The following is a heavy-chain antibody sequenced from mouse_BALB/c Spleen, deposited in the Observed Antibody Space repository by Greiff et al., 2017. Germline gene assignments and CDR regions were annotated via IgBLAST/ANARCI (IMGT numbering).Heavy chain of an antibody. J-gene: IGHJ2*01. CDR3: ASGYGRVYYFDY. Sequence: DVKLVESGGGLVKPGGSLKLSCAASGFAFSSYDMSWVRQTPEKRLEWVAYISSGGGSTYYPDTVKGRFTISRDNAKNTLYLQMSSLKSEDTAMYYCASGYGRVYYFDYWGQGTTLTVSS. V-gene: IGHV5-12-1*01. D-gene: IGHD1-1*01. CDR2: ISSGGGST. CDR1: GFAFSSYD.